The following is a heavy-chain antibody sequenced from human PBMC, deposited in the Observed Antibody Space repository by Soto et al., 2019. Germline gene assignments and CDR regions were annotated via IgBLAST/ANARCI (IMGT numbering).Heavy chain of an antibody. D-gene: IGHD5-12*01. CDR1: GFTLTNYA. V-gene: IGHV3-23*01. J-gene: IGHJ3*01. Sequence: EVQLLVSGGGSAQPGGSLRLFCEVSGFTLTNYAMSWVRQTSGKGLEWVSQISASGDRTYYADSVKGRFTISKDFSKNTLFLQMNSLRGEDSAVYYCEGSWTWGQGTMVTVSS. CDR3: EGSWT. CDR2: ISASGDRT.